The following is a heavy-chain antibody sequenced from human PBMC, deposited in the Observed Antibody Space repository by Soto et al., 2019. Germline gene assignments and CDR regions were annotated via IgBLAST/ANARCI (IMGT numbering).Heavy chain of an antibody. CDR1: GGTFSSYA. CDR2: IIPIFGTA. J-gene: IGHJ4*02. V-gene: IGHV1-69*13. CDR3: ARDSVSGTLVEDY. Sequence: ASVKVSCKASGGTFSSYAISWVRQAPGQGLEWMGGIIPIFGTANYAQKFQGRVTITADESTSTAYMELSSLRSEDTAVYYCARDSVSGTLVEDYWGQGTLVTVSS. D-gene: IGHD1-1*01.